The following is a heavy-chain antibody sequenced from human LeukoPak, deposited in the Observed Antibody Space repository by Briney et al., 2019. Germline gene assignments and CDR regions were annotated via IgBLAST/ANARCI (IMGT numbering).Heavy chain of an antibody. J-gene: IGHJ3*01. Sequence: QPSETLSLTCTVSGGSISGHYWSYIRQPPGKELEWIGFIHFSGRTRYNPSLQSRVTISLDTSENNFSLRLTSVTAADTAIYYCVRLIDNDHSGDPDTFDVWGQGTMVTVSS. CDR1: GGSISGHY. V-gene: IGHV4-59*11. D-gene: IGHD2-15*01. CDR2: IHFSGRT. CDR3: VRLIDNDHSGDPDTFDV.